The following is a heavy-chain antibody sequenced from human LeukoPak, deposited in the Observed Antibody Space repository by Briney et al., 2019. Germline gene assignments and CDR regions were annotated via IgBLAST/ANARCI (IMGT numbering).Heavy chain of an antibody. CDR3: ARLFYGGKAIDY. D-gene: IGHD4-23*01. Sequence: SETLSLTCTVSGGSINNYYWTWIRQPAGKGLEWIGSIYHSGSTYYNPSLKSRVTISVDTSKNQFSLKLSSVTAADTAVYYCARLFYGGKAIDYWGQGTLVTVSS. J-gene: IGHJ4*02. V-gene: IGHV4-59*08. CDR2: IYHSGST. CDR1: GGSINNYY.